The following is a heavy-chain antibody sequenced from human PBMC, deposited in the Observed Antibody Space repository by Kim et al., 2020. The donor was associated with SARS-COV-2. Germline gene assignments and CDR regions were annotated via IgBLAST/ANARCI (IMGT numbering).Heavy chain of an antibody. CDR2: IYHSGST. CDR1: GYSISGGYY. CDR3: ARGDLAH. V-gene: IGHV4-38-2*02. Sequence: SETLSLTCTVSGYSISGGYYWVWIRQPPGRGLEWIGSIYHSGSTSYNPSLKSRVTISVDTSNNQFSLKLNSVTAADTAVYYCARGDLAHWGQGILVTVSS. J-gene: IGHJ4*02.